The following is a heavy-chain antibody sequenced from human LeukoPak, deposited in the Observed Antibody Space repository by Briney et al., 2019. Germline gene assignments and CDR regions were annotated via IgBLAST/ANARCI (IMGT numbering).Heavy chain of an antibody. Sequence: GESLKISCKGSGYSFSSYWIDWVRQMPGKGLEWMGIIYPGDSGTRYSTSFQGQVTISADKSISTAYLLWSSLKASDTAMYYCARLVYYGSGSYYKFFDYWGQGTLVTVSS. CDR1: GYSFSSYW. J-gene: IGHJ4*02. D-gene: IGHD3-10*01. V-gene: IGHV5-51*01. CDR2: IYPGDSGT. CDR3: ARLVYYGSGSYYKFFDY.